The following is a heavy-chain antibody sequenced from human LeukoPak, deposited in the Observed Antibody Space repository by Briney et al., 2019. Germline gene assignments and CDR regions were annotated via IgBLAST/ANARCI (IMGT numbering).Heavy chain of an antibody. CDR3: ARDDSSGYYFDY. Sequence: GGSLRLSCAASGFTFSSYGMHWVRQAPGKGLEWVAVIWYDGSNKYYADSVKGRFTISRDNSKNTLYLKMNSLRAEDTAVYYCARDDSSGYYFDYWGQGTLVTVSS. CDR2: IWYDGSNK. CDR1: GFTFSSYG. J-gene: IGHJ4*02. V-gene: IGHV3-33*01. D-gene: IGHD3-22*01.